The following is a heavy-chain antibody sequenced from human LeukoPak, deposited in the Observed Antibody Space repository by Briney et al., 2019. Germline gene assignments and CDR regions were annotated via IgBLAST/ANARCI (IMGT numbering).Heavy chain of an antibody. CDR2: IKQDGSEK. CDR3: LVAASSPSSYYYYMDV. D-gene: IGHD6-6*01. J-gene: IGHJ6*03. CDR1: GFTFSSYW. Sequence: GGSLRLSCAASGFTFSSYWMSWVRQAPGKGLEWVANIKQDGSEKYYVDSVTGRFTISRDNAKNSLDLQMNSLRAEDMALYYCLVAASSPSSYYYYMDVWGKGTTVTVSS. V-gene: IGHV3-7*03.